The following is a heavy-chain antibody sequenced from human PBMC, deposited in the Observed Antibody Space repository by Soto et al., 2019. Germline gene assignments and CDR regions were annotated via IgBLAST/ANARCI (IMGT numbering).Heavy chain of an antibody. Sequence: GASVKVSCKASGYTFTNYDINWVRQATGQGLEWMGWMNPNSGNTGYAQKFQGRVTMTRNTSISTAYMELSSLRSEDTAVYYCARDGDSSYGYYYYMDVWGKGTTVTVSS. CDR3: ARDGDSSYGYYYYMDV. CDR1: GYTFTNYD. V-gene: IGHV1-8*01. D-gene: IGHD2-2*01. J-gene: IGHJ6*03. CDR2: MNPNSGNT.